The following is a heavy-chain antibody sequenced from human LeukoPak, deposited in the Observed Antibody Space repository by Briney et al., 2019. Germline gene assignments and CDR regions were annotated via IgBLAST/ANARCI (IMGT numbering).Heavy chain of an antibody. D-gene: IGHD2-2*01. CDR2: INHSGST. J-gene: IGHJ4*02. CDR1: GGSFSGYY. V-gene: IGHV4-34*01. CDR3: ARGLGNCSSTSCYHPGKYYFDY. Sequence: SETLSLTCAVYGGSFSGYYWSWIRQPPGKGLEWFGEINHSGSTNYNPSLKSRVTISVDTSKNQFSLKLSSVTAADTAVYYCARGLGNCSSTSCYHPGKYYFDYWGQGTLVTVSS.